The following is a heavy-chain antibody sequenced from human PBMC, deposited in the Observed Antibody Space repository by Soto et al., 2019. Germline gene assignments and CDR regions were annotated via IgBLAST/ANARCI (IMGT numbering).Heavy chain of an antibody. CDR2: INTANDDT. CDR1: GYTFSSSP. J-gene: IGHJ4*02. D-gene: IGHD5-12*01. CDR3: ARDEGVASGN. Sequence: ASVKVSCKASGYTFSSSPLHRVRQAPGQRPEWMGWINTANDDTKYSQKFQDRVTLTRDTSASTAYMEVSSLTPEDTAVYYCARDEGVASGNWGQGTLVTVSS. V-gene: IGHV1-3*04.